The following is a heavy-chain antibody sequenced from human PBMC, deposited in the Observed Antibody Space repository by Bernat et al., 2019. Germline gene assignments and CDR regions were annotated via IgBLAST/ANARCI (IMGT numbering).Heavy chain of an antibody. D-gene: IGHD3-16*01. Sequence: DVKLVESGGGLVQPGGSLRLSCSVSGFTFNTAWMSWVRQAPGKGLEWVGRIKSKTDGGTTDYAAPVKGRFTISRDESKNTLYLQMNSLRTEDTAVYYCTTSEGGVLFYWGQGTLVTVSS. CDR2: IKSKTDGGTT. V-gene: IGHV3-15*01. J-gene: IGHJ4*02. CDR3: TTSEGGVLFY. CDR1: GFTFNTAW.